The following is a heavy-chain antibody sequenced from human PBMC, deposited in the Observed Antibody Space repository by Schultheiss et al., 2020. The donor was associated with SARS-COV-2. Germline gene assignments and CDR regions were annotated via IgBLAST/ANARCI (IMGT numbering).Heavy chain of an antibody. J-gene: IGHJ4*02. D-gene: IGHD2-2*02. Sequence: SETLSLTCAVYGGSFSGYYWSWIRQPPGKGLEWIGEINHSGSTNYNPSLKSRVTISVDTSKNQFSLKLSSVTAADTAVYYCARQASYCSSTSCYNLDYFDYWGQGTLVTVSS. CDR2: INHSGST. CDR1: GGSFSGYY. CDR3: ARQASYCSSTSCYNLDYFDY. V-gene: IGHV4-34*01.